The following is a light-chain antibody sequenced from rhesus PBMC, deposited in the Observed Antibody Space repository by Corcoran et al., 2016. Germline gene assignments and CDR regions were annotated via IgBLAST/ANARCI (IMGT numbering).Light chain of an antibody. Sequence: DIHMTQSPSSLSASVGDTVTITCWASHGISNYLAWYQQKPGNAPKPLVYYASNLESGVPSRYTGNGSGTEFTLTISSLQTEDLAPYYCQQQNSYPLTFRGETKVGIK. V-gene: IGKV1S14*01. J-gene: IGKJ4*01. CDR2: YAS. CDR1: HGISNY. CDR3: QQQNSYPLT.